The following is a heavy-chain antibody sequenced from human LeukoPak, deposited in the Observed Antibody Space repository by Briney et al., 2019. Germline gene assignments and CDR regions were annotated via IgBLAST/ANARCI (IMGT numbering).Heavy chain of an antibody. D-gene: IGHD1-7*01. CDR2: ISGSGDST. CDR3: AKTYNWNYDY. CDR1: GFTFSSLA. J-gene: IGHJ4*02. Sequence: GSLRLSCVASGFTFSSLAIRWVRQAPGKGLEWVSVISGSGDSTYYADSVKGRFTFSRDNSKNTLYLQMNSLRAEDTAVYYCAKTYNWNYDYWGQGTLVTVSS. V-gene: IGHV3-23*01.